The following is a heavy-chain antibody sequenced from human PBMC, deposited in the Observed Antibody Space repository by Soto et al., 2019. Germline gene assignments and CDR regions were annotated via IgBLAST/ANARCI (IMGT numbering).Heavy chain of an antibody. CDR1: GFTFSSYP. D-gene: IGHD4-4*01. Sequence: EVQLLESGGDLVEPGGSLRLSCVGSGFTFSSYPMNWVRQAPGKGLEWVSAISGTSDMTYYANSVTGRFTISRDNSKNTLYLQVGSLRVEDTAIYYCAKYRWGATTVTSINWGRGTLVTVSS. CDR2: ISGTSDMT. CDR3: AKYRWGATTVTSIN. V-gene: IGHV3-23*01. J-gene: IGHJ1*01.